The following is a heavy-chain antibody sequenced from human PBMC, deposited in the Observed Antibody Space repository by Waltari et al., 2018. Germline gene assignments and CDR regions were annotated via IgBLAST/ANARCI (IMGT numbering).Heavy chain of an antibody. V-gene: IGHV1-69*13. CDR3: ASRESSSSDWFDP. Sequence: QVQLVQSGAEVKKPGSSVKVSCKTSGGTFGTYAISWVRQAPGKGLEWMGRSTPIFGTADYAQKFQGRVTIIADKSTSTAYMELSSLRPDDTAVYYCASRESSSSDWFDPWGQGTLITVSS. CDR2: STPIFGTA. J-gene: IGHJ5*02. D-gene: IGHD6-6*01. CDR1: GGTFGTYA.